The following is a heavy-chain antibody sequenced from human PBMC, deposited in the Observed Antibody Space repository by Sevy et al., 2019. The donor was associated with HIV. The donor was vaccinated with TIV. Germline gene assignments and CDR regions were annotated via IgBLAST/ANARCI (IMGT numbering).Heavy chain of an antibody. CDR3: ARADDTTGFCAFDI. Sequence: ASVKVSCKASGYTFTGYYMHCVRQAPGQGLEWMGWINPNSGGTNYAQKFQGRVTMTRDTSISTAYMELSRLRSDDTAVYYCARADDTTGFCAFDIWGQGTMVTVSS. CDR1: GYTFTGYY. D-gene: IGHD4-17*01. J-gene: IGHJ3*02. V-gene: IGHV1-2*02. CDR2: INPNSGGT.